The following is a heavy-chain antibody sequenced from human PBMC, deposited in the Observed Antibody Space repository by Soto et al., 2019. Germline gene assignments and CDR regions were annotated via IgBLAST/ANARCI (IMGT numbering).Heavy chain of an antibody. CDR2: IYYSGST. Sequence: SETLSLTCTVSGGSISSGGYYWSWIRQHPGKGLEWIGYIYYSGSTYYNPSLKSRVTISVDTSKNQFSLKLSSVTAADTAVYYCARRVRGYYGMDVWGQGTTVTVS. D-gene: IGHD3-10*01. CDR3: ARRVRGYYGMDV. CDR1: GGSISSGGYY. J-gene: IGHJ6*02. V-gene: IGHV4-31*03.